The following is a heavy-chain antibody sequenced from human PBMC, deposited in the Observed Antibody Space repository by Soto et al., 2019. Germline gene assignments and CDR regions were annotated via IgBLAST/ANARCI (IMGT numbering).Heavy chain of an antibody. D-gene: IGHD2-15*01. V-gene: IGHV5-51*01. CDR2: IYPGRSTA. Sequence: EVQLVQSGAEVKKPGESLKISCKGSGYTFATYWIGWVRQMPGKGLEWMGIIYPGRSTAIYSPSFQGQVTISADKSISAAYLQWRSLKASDTAIYYCARRCDPSVGLCYPAFDYWGQGTLVTVSS. CDR3: ARRCDPSVGLCYPAFDY. CDR1: GYTFATYW. J-gene: IGHJ4*02.